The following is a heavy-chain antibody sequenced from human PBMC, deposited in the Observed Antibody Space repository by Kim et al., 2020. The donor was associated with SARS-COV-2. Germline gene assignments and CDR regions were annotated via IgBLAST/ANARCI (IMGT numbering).Heavy chain of an antibody. CDR2: ISGSGGST. J-gene: IGHJ4*02. D-gene: IGHD1-26*01. CDR1: GFTFSSYA. CDR3: AKDLWSGSYYFTPEFDY. Sequence: GGSLRLSCAASGFTFSSYAMSWVRQAPGKGLEWVSAISGSGGSTYYADSVKGRFTISRDNSKNTLYLQMNSLRAEDTAVYYCAKDLWSGSYYFTPEFDYWGQGTLVTVSS. V-gene: IGHV3-23*01.